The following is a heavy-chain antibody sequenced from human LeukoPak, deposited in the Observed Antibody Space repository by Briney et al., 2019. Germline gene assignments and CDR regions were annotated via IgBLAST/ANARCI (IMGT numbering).Heavy chain of an antibody. J-gene: IGHJ4*02. CDR1: GDSVSSNSSA. Sequence: SQTLSLTCAISGDSVSSNSSAWNWIRQSPSRGLEWLGSTYYRSKWYNDYAVSVKSRITIKPDTAKNQFSLHLNSVTPEDTAVYYCAREKGYSSWPNSEWGQGTLVTVSS. CDR2: TYYRSKWYN. CDR3: AREKGYSSWPNSE. D-gene: IGHD6-13*01. V-gene: IGHV6-1*01.